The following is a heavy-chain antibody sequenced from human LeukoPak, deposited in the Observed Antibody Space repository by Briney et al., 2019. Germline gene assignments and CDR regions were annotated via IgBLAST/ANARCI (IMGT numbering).Heavy chain of an antibody. CDR3: ARSIAGNWFDP. CDR2: LSYSGTS. CDR1: GDSISSYY. Sequence: SETLSLTCTVSGDSISSYYWSWIRQPPGKGLEWIGYLSYSGTSNYNPSLKSRLTISIDTSNNQFSLKLTSVTAADTAVYYCARSIAGNWFDPWGQGTLVTVSS. J-gene: IGHJ5*02. D-gene: IGHD6-6*01. V-gene: IGHV4-59*08.